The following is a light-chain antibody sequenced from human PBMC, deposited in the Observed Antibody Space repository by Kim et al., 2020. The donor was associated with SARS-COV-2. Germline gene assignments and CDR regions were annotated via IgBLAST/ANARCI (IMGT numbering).Light chain of an antibody. CDR3: HSRDSSGGHL. CDR1: SLRNYF. Sequence: SSELPQDPAVSVALGQTVRITCQGDSLRNYFANWYQQKPGQPPILFIYGQNSRPSGIPDRISGSRSGNTASLTITGAQAEDEGDFYCHSRDSSGGHLFGP. V-gene: IGLV3-19*01. J-gene: IGLJ1*01. CDR2: GQN.